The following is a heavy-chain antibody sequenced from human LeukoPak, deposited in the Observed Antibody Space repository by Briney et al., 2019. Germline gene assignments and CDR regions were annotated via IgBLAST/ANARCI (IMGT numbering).Heavy chain of an antibody. V-gene: IGHV3-7*05. CDR2: INQEGSEK. Sequence: GSPRLSCAASGFTFSSYSMSWGRQAPGEGLGWVSNINQEGSEKYHVDSVKSRFIISKDNAKNSLYLQMNSLRAEDTAVYYCAREDSYRWVVSDAFDIWGQGTMVTVSS. CDR1: GFTFSSYS. CDR3: AREDSYRWVVSDAFDI. D-gene: IGHD5-24*01. J-gene: IGHJ3*02.